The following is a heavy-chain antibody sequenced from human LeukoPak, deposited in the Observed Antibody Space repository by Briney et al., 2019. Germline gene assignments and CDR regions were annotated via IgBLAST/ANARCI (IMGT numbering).Heavy chain of an antibody. CDR1: GYTFTGYY. CDR3: ARSTPVEMATIKGVLFDY. D-gene: IGHD5-24*01. Sequence: ASVKVSCKASGYTFTGYYMHWVRQAPGQGLEWMGWINPNSGGTNYAQKFQGRVTMTRGTSISTAYMELSRLRSDDTAVYYCARSTPVEMATIKGVLFDYWGQGTLVTVSS. CDR2: INPNSGGT. J-gene: IGHJ4*02. V-gene: IGHV1-2*02.